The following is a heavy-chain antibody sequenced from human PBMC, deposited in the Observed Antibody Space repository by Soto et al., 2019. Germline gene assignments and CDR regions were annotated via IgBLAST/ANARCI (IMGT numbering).Heavy chain of an antibody. V-gene: IGHV3-64*01. CDR1: GFTFSNHG. D-gene: IGHD1-26*01. J-gene: IGHJ6*02. CDR2: ITGNGGST. Sequence: EVQLVESGGDLVQPGGSLRLSCAASGFTFSNHGMHWVRQAPGKGLEYVSAITGNGGSTYYATSVKGRFTISRDNSKNMLYLQMGSLRSEDMAVYYCARWGVGATSGMEVWGQGTTVVVSS. CDR3: ARWGVGATSGMEV.